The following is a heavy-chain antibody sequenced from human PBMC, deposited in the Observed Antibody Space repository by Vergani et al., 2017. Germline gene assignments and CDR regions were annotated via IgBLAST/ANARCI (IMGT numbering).Heavy chain of an antibody. V-gene: IGHV3-23*04. Sequence: EVQLVESGGGLVQPGGSLRLSCAASGFTFSSYAMSWVRQAPGKGLEWVSAISGSGGSTYYADSVKGRFTISRDNSKNTLYLQMNSLRAEDTAVYYCAKRNSSGYYDGRSFDYWGQGTLVTVSS. J-gene: IGHJ4*02. D-gene: IGHD3-22*01. CDR3: AKRNSSGYYDGRSFDY. CDR2: ISGSGGST. CDR1: GFTFSSYA.